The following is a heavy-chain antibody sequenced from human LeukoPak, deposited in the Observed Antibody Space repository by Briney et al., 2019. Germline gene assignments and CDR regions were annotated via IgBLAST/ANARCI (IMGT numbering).Heavy chain of an antibody. D-gene: IGHD4-17*01. J-gene: IGHJ4*02. Sequence: GGSLRLSCAASGFTFDDFAMHWVRQAPGKGLEWVSLINWAGNSPYYADSVKGRFTISRDNNKNSLYLQMNSLRAEDTALYYCAKSIWGLRDQIEYWGQGTLVTVSS. CDR3: AKSIWGLRDQIEY. CDR1: GFTFDDFA. CDR2: INWAGNSP. V-gene: IGHV3-43D*03.